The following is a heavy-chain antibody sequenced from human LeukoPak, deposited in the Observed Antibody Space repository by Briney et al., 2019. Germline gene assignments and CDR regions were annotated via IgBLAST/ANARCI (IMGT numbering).Heavy chain of an antibody. Sequence: SETLSLTCTVYGGSFSGYYWSWIRQPPGKGLEWIGEIHHSGTTNYNPSLTSRVTISLDTSKNQFSLKVSSVTAADTAVYYCARGGSYPTNNDYWGQGTLVTVSS. V-gene: IGHV4-34*01. J-gene: IGHJ4*02. CDR1: GGSFSGYY. D-gene: IGHD1-26*01. CDR3: ARGGSYPTNNDY. CDR2: IHHSGTT.